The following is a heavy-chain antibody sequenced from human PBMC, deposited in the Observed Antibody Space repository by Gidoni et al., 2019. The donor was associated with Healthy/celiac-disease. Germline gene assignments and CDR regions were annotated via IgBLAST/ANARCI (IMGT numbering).Heavy chain of an antibody. CDR1: GFPFGEYA. CDR3: TRGLGYSYGYIDYYGMDV. V-gene: IGHV3-49*03. CDR2: IRSKAYGGTT. J-gene: IGHJ6*02. D-gene: IGHD5-18*01. Sequence: VQLVESGGGLVQPGRSLRLSCTASGFPFGEYAMSWFRQAPGKGLEWVCFIRSKAYGGTTEYAASVKGRFTISRDDSKSIAYLQMNSLKTEDTAVYYCTRGLGYSYGYIDYYGMDVWGQGTTVTVSS.